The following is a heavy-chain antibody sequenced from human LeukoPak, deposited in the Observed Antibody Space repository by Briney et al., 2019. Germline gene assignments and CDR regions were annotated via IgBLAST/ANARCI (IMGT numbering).Heavy chain of an antibody. J-gene: IGHJ4*02. CDR3: ARNRGIYDILTGYYTFDY. CDR1: GFTFSSYW. V-gene: IGHV3-7*01. D-gene: IGHD3-9*01. CDR2: IKQDGSEK. Sequence: PGGSLRLSCAASGFTFSSYWMSWVRQAPGKGLEWVANIKQDGSEKYYVDSVKGRFTISRDNAKNSLYLQMNSLRAEDTAVYYCARNRGIYDILTGYYTFDYWGQGTLVAVSS.